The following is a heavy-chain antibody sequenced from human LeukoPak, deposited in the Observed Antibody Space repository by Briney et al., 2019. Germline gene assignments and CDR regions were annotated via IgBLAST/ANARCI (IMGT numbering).Heavy chain of an antibody. Sequence: ASVKVSCKASGYTFTGYYMHWVRQAPGQGLEWMGWINPNSGGTNYAQKFQGRVTMTRDASISTAYMELSRLRSDDTAVYYCATVSSSSSHIPLYYFDYWGQGTLVTVSS. CDR3: ATVSSSSSHIPLYYFDY. CDR1: GYTFTGYY. V-gene: IGHV1-2*02. D-gene: IGHD6-13*01. J-gene: IGHJ4*02. CDR2: INPNSGGT.